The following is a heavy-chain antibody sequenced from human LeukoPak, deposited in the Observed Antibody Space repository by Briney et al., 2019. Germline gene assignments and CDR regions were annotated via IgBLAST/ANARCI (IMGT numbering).Heavy chain of an antibody. D-gene: IGHD6-13*01. J-gene: IGHJ4*02. V-gene: IGHV1-69*13. CDR1: GGTFSSHA. Sequence: SVKVSCKASGGTFSSHAISWVRQAPGQGLEWMGGIIPIFGTANYAQKFQGRVTITADESTSTAYMELSSLRSEDTAVYYCARDANRGSSWSNFDYWGQGTLVTVSS. CDR3: ARDANRGSSWSNFDY. CDR2: IIPIFGTA.